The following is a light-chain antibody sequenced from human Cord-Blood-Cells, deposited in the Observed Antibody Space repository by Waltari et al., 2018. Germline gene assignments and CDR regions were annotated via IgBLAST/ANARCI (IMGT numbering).Light chain of an antibody. CDR1: SSDVAGSNY. J-gene: IGLJ3*02. Sequence: QSALTQPASVSGSPGQSITISCTGTSSDVAGSNYVSWYQQHPGKAPKLMIYDISNRPSGVSIRFSGSKSVNTASLTISGLQAEDEADYYCSSYTSSSTLVFGGGTKLTVL. CDR3: SSYTSSSTLV. CDR2: DIS. V-gene: IGLV2-14*03.